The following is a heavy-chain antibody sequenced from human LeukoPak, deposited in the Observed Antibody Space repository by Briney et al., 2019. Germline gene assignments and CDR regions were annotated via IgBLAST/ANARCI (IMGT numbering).Heavy chain of an antibody. CDR3: AKGVEPLAANTLAY. D-gene: IGHD1-14*01. CDR1: GFTVITND. J-gene: IGHJ4*02. Sequence: GGSLRLSCAASGFTVITNDMTWVRQAPGKGLEWVSVLYSDGNTKYADSVQGRFTISRDNSKNTLYLEMNSLSPDDTAVYYCAKGVEPLAANTLAYWGQGTLVTVSS. CDR2: LYSDGNT. V-gene: IGHV3-53*01.